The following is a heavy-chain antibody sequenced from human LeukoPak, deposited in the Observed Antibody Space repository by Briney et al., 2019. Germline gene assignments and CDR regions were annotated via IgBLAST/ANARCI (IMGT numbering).Heavy chain of an antibody. CDR3: GRAECGNCWLIAS. Sequence: PGTSLRLSCVASGFTFSNFAMHWVRQAPGKGPEWVSLLSSDGSEKNCADSVKGLFTISRDNSKNTLYLQMNSLRDEDTAVYYGGRAECGNCWLIASWGQEPLVTVPS. D-gene: IGHD3-9*01. J-gene: IGHJ4*02. V-gene: IGHV3-30*03. CDR2: LSSDGSEK. CDR1: GFTFSNFA.